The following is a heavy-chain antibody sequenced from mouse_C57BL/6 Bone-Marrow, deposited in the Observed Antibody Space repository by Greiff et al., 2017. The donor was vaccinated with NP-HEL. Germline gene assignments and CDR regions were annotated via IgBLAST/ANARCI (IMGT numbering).Heavy chain of an antibody. CDR2: INYDGSST. CDR1: GFTFSDYY. CDR3: ARLLSYAMDY. J-gene: IGHJ4*01. Sequence: EVKLVESEGGLVQPGSSMKLSCTASGFTFSDYYMAWVRQVPEKGLEWVANINYDGSSTYYLDSLKSRFIISRDNAKNILYLQMSSLKSEDTATYYCARLLSYAMDYWGQGTSVTVSS. V-gene: IGHV5-16*01. D-gene: IGHD2-1*01.